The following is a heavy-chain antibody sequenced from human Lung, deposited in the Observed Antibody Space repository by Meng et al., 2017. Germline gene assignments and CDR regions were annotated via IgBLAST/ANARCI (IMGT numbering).Heavy chain of an antibody. D-gene: IGHD1-1*01. J-gene: IGHJ1*01. Sequence: EVQGVGPGGGLVPPGGSLRLSCAASGFTFTDHWMHWVRQGPGKGLVWVSRINRDGTKPTYADSVKGRFTISRDNAKNTLYLQMNNLRAEDTAFYYCTNDRLNHWGQGALVTVSS. CDR1: GFTFTDHW. CDR2: INRDGTKP. CDR3: TNDRLNH. V-gene: IGHV3-74*01.